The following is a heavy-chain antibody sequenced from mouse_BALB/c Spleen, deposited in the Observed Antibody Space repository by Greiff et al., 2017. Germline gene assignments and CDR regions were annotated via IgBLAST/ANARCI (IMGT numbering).Heavy chain of an antibody. CDR2: IYPGNSDT. V-gene: IGHV1-5*01. Sequence: VQLKQSGTVLARPGASVKMSCKASGYTFTSYWMHWVKQRPGQGLEWIGAIYPGNSDTSYNQKFKGKAKLTAVTSTSTAYMELSSLTNEDSAVYYCTGYRYEGNWYFDVWGAGTTVTVSS. CDR1: GYTFTSYW. CDR3: TGYRYEGNWYFDV. J-gene: IGHJ1*01. D-gene: IGHD2-14*01.